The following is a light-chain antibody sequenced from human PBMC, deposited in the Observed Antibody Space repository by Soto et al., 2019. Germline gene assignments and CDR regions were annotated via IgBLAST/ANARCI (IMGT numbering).Light chain of an antibody. CDR1: SSDVGNYNL. CDR2: EDT. V-gene: IGLV2-23*01. CDR3: CSYADSSTYV. Sequence: QSALTQPASVSGSPGQSITISCTGTSSDVGNYNLVSWYQQHPGKAPKLIIYEDTKRPSVVSNRFSGSKSGNTASLTISGLQAEDEADYYCCSYADSSTYVFGTGTKVNVL. J-gene: IGLJ1*01.